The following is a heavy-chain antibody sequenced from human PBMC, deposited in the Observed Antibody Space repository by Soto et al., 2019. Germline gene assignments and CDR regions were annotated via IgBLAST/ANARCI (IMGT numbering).Heavy chain of an antibody. Sequence: QVQLVQSGAEVKKPGSSVKVSCKASGGTFSSYAISWVRQAPGQGLEWMGGIIPIFGTANYAQKFQGRVTITADESTSKAYMELSSLRSEDTAVYYCARDRTLVGSYWGGVFDYWGQGTLVTVSS. CDR2: IIPIFGTA. J-gene: IGHJ4*02. CDR3: ARDRTLVGSYWGGVFDY. D-gene: IGHD1-26*01. CDR1: GGTFSSYA. V-gene: IGHV1-69*01.